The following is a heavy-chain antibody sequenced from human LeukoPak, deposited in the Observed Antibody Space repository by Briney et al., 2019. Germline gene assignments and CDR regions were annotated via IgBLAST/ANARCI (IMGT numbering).Heavy chain of an antibody. Sequence: GGSLRLSCAASGFIFSTYSMNWVRQAPGKGLEWVSDISSTDSDLYYTDSVKGRFTISRDNAKSSLYLQMNSLRAEDTAVYYCVRASHIVVVTGIPQGYYYYMDVWGKGTTVTVSS. CDR3: VRASHIVVVTGIPQGYYYYMDV. CDR2: ISSTDSDL. V-gene: IGHV3-21*05. J-gene: IGHJ6*03. D-gene: IGHD2-21*02. CDR1: GFIFSTYS.